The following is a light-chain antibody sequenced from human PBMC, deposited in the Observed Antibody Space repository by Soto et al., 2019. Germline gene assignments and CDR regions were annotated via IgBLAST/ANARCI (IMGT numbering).Light chain of an antibody. J-gene: IGLJ2*01. Sequence: QSVLTQPASVSGSPGPSITISCTGTSSDGGGYNYVSWYQQHPGKAPTLMIYDVINRPSGVSNRFSGSKSGNTASLTISGLQAEYEADYYCSSYTCSSTLVVFGGGTKLTVL. V-gene: IGLV2-14*01. CDR1: SSDGGGYNY. CDR3: SSYTCSSTLVV. CDR2: DVI.